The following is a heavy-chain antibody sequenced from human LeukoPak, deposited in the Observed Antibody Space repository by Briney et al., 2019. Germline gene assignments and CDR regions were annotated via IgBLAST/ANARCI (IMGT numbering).Heavy chain of an antibody. V-gene: IGHV4-34*01. J-gene: IGHJ4*02. CDR1: GGSFSGYY. CDR2: INHSGST. D-gene: IGHD2-15*01. Sequence: SETLSLTCAVYGGSFSGYYWSWIRQPPGKGLEWIGEINHSGSTNYNPSLKSRVTISVDTSKNQFSLKLSSVTAADTAVYYCARGGYCSGGSCYPSNFDYWGQGTLVTVSS. CDR3: ARGGYCSGGSCYPSNFDY.